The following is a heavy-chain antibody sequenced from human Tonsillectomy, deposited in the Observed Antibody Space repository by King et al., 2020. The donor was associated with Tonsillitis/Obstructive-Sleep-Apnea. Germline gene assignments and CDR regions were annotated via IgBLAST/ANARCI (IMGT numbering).Heavy chain of an antibody. D-gene: IGHD3-10*01. CDR2: ISGSGGST. J-gene: IGHJ3*02. CDR1: GFTFSSYA. Sequence: VQLVESGGGLVQPGGSLRLSCAASGFTFSSYAMSWVRQAPGKGLEWVSAISGSGGSTYYADSVKGRFTISRDNSKNTLYLQMNSLRAEDTAVYYCAKKRYGSGGYSSHAFDIWGQGTMVTVSS. V-gene: IGHV3-23*04. CDR3: AKKRYGSGGYSSHAFDI.